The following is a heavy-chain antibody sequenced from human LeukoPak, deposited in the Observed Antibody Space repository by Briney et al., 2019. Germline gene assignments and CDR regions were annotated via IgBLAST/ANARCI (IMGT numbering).Heavy chain of an antibody. D-gene: IGHD5-24*01. J-gene: IGHJ4*02. V-gene: IGHV4-39*01. CDR3: ARHLEMATIGY. CDR2: IYYSGST. Sequence: SETLSLTCTVSGGSISSSSYYWGWIRQPPGKGLEWIGSIYYSGSTYYNPSFKGRVTISVDTSKNQFSLKLSSVTAADTAVYYCARHLEMATIGYWGQGTLVTVSS. CDR1: GGSISSSSYY.